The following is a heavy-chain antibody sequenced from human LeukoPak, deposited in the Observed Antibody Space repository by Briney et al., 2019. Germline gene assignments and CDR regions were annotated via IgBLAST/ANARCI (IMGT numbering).Heavy chain of an antibody. Sequence: GGSLRLSCAASGFTYSSYDMNWVRQAPGKGLEWVSSISTSTTYIYYADSVKGRFTISRDNAKNSLYLQMNSLRAEDTAVYYCARDGRDCSSANCYFDYWGQGTLVTVSS. CDR3: ARDGRDCSSANCYFDY. D-gene: IGHD2-2*01. CDR2: ISTSTTYI. CDR1: GFTYSSYD. V-gene: IGHV3-21*01. J-gene: IGHJ4*02.